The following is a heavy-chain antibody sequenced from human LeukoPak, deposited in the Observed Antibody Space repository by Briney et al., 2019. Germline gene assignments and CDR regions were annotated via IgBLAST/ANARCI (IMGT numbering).Heavy chain of an antibody. CDR1: GGSISGSY. J-gene: IGHJ4*02. CDR3: ARNLDAN. CDR2: ISQTGIT. D-gene: IGHD1-1*01. Sequence: PSETLSLTCIISGGSISGSYWSWIRQPPGKGLEWIGYISQTGITNYNPSLKSRVTISRDTSKNQIALTLNSVTAADSAVYYCARNLDANWGQGTLVTVSS. V-gene: IGHV4-59*01.